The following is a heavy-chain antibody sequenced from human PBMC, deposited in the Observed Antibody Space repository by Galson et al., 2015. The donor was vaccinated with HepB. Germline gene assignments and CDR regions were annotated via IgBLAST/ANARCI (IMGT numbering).Heavy chain of an antibody. CDR3: ARDNEPVYYYYGMDV. V-gene: IGHV3-48*01. CDR2: ISSSSSTI. J-gene: IGHJ6*02. Sequence: SLRLSCAASGFTFSSYSMNWVRQAPGKGLEWVSYISSSSSTIYYADSVKGRFTISRDNAKNSLYLQMNSLRAEDTAVYYCARDNEPVYYYYGMDVWGQGTTVTVSS. CDR1: GFTFSSYS. D-gene: IGHD1-14*01.